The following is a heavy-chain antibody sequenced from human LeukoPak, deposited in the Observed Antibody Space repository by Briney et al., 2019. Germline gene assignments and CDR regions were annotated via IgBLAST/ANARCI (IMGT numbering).Heavy chain of an antibody. CDR3: ARDFGDYYFDY. CDR2: IWYDGSNK. V-gene: IGHV3-33*01. Sequence: GRSLRLSCAVSGFTFSSYGMHWVRQAPGKGLEWVAVIWYDGSNKYYADSVKGRFTISRDNSKNTLYLQMNSLRAEDTAVYYCARDFGDYYFDYWGQGTLVTVSS. D-gene: IGHD4-17*01. CDR1: GFTFSSYG. J-gene: IGHJ4*02.